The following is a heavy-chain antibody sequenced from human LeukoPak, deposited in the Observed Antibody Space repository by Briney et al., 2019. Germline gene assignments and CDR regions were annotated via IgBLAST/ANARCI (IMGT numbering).Heavy chain of an antibody. J-gene: IGHJ4*02. Sequence: SETLSLTCAVYGGSFSGYYWSWIRQPPGKGLEWIGEINHSGSTNYNPSLKSRVTISVDTSKNQFSLKLSSVTAADTAVYYCARDYRGVPISTFDYWGQGTLVTVSS. CDR2: INHSGST. CDR3: ARDYRGVPISTFDY. V-gene: IGHV4-34*01. CDR1: GGSFSGYY. D-gene: IGHD1-26*01.